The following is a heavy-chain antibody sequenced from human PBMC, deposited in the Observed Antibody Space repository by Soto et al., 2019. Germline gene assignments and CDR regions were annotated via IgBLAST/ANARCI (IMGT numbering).Heavy chain of an antibody. J-gene: IGHJ5*02. V-gene: IGHV1-69*04. D-gene: IGHD2-2*01. CDR2: IIPILGIA. CDR3: ARDEYCSSTSCYAGIDP. Sequence: SVKVSCKASGGTFSSYTISWVRQAPGQGLEWMGRIIPILGIANYAQKFQGRVTITADKSTSTAYMELSSLRSEDTAVYYCARDEYCSSTSCYAGIDPWGQGTLVTVSS. CDR1: GGTFSSYT.